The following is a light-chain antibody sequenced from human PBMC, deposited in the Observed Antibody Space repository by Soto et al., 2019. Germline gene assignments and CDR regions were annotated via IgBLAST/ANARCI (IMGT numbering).Light chain of an antibody. V-gene: IGKV1-5*01. Sequence: DIQMTQSPSTLSAYVGDRVTFTCRASQSISTWLAWYQQKPGKAPKLLIYDASSLQSDVPSRFSGSGSVTELTLTSSALQTDDFASYYCQQYMNYATFGQGTKVEIK. CDR1: QSISTW. CDR2: DAS. CDR3: QQYMNYAT. J-gene: IGKJ1*01.